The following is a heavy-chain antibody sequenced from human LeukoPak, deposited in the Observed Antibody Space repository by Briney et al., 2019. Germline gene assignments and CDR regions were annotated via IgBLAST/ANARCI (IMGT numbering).Heavy chain of an antibody. CDR3: ARHRSGWLQSSFDY. CDR2: IYHSGSS. J-gene: IGHJ4*02. Sequence: SETLPLTCTVSGYSISSGYYWGWVRQPPGKGLEWIGSIYHSGSSFDNPALKSRVTISVDTSKNQFSLKLSSVTAADTAVYYCARHRSGWLQSSFDYWGQGTLVTVSS. D-gene: IGHD5-24*01. CDR1: GYSISSGYY. V-gene: IGHV4-38-2*02.